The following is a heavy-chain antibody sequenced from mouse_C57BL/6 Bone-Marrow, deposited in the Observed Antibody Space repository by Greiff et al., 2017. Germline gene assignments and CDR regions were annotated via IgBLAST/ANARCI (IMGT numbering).Heavy chain of an antibody. CDR2: ISDGGSYT. CDR1: GFTFSSYA. V-gene: IGHV5-4*03. CDR3: ARDPDGYYPPWFAY. Sequence: EVKLVESGGGLVKPGGSLKLSCAASGFTFSSYAMSWVRQTPEKRLEWVATISDGGSYTYYPDNVKGRFTISRDNAKNNLYLQMSHLKSEDTAMDYCARDPDGYYPPWFAYWGQGTLVTVSA. D-gene: IGHD2-3*01. J-gene: IGHJ3*01.